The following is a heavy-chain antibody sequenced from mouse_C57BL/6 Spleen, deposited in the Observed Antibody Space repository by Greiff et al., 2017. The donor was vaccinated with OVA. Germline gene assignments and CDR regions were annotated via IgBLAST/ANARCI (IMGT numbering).Heavy chain of an antibody. D-gene: IGHD1-1*01. V-gene: IGHV1-55*01. J-gene: IGHJ4*01. CDR3: ARYWYYSSSYAMDY. CDR1: GYTFTSYW. Sequence: QVQLQQPGAELVKPGASVKLSCKASGYTFTSYWITWVKQRPGQGLEWIGDIYPGSGSTNYNEKFKSKATLTVDTSSSTAYMQLSSLTSEDSAVYDCARYWYYSSSYAMDYWGQGTSVTVSS. CDR2: IYPGSGST.